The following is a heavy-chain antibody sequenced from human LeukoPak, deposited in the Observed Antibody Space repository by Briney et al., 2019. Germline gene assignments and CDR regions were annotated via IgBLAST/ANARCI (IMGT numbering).Heavy chain of an antibody. CDR2: MNPNSGNT. CDR1: GYTFTSYD. Sequence: ASVKVSCKASGYTFTSYDINWVRQATGQGLEWMGWMNPNSGNTGYAQKFQGRVTMTRNTSISTAYMELSSLRSEDTAVYYCARGDSSWWNYYYYCGMDVWGQGTTVTVSS. CDR3: ARGDSSWWNYYYYCGMDV. J-gene: IGHJ6*02. D-gene: IGHD6-13*01. V-gene: IGHV1-8*01.